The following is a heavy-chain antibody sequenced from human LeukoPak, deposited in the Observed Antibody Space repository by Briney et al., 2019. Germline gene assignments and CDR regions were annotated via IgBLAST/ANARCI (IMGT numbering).Heavy chain of an antibody. Sequence: GGSLRLSCAASGFTFSNYSMNWVRQAPGKGLEWVSVIYSGGSTYYADSVKGRFTISRDNSKNTLYLQMNSLRAEDTAVYYCAINSGSYSEYFQHWGQGTLVTVSS. CDR1: GFTFSNYS. CDR3: AINSGSYSEYFQH. V-gene: IGHV3-53*01. CDR2: IYSGGST. J-gene: IGHJ1*01. D-gene: IGHD1-26*01.